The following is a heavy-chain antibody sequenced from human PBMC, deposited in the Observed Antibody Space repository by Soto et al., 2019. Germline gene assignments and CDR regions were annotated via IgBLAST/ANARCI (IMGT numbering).Heavy chain of an antibody. V-gene: IGHV3-21*01. CDR2: ISSSSSYI. CDR3: ARPSGSYYYYYGMDV. D-gene: IGHD1-26*01. CDR1: GFTFSSYS. Sequence: LRLSCAASGFTFSSYSMNWVLQAPGKGLEWVSSISSSSSYIYYADSVKGRFTISRDNAKNSLYLQMNSLRAEDTAVYYCARPSGSYYYYYGMDVWGQGTTVTVSS. J-gene: IGHJ6*02.